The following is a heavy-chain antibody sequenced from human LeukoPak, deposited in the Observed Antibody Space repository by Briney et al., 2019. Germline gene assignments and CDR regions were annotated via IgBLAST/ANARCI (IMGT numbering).Heavy chain of an antibody. D-gene: IGHD2-21*01. CDR1: GFTFSDSW. J-gene: IGHJ3*02. V-gene: IGHV3-7*01. Sequence: GGSLRLSCAASGFTFSDSWMTWVRQAPGKGLEWVANINRDGSVIHYMDSVKGRFTISRDNAKNSLYLQMNSLRAEDTAVYYCVRDFSPYCGGDCYFDAFDIWGQGTVVTVSS. CDR3: VRDFSPYCGGDCYFDAFDI. CDR2: INRDGSVI.